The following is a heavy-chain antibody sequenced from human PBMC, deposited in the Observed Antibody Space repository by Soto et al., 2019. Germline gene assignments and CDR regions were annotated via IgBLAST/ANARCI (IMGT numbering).Heavy chain of an antibody. J-gene: IGHJ6*02. V-gene: IGHV3-30-3*01. Sequence: QVQLVESGGGVVQPGRSLRLSCAASGFTFSSYAMHWVRQAPGKGLEWVAVISYDGSNKYYADSVKGRFTISRDNSKNPLYLQMNSLRAEDTAVYYCARGGGVTGYSSGWFTYYYYYGMDVWGQGTTVTVSS. CDR2: ISYDGSNK. D-gene: IGHD6-19*01. CDR3: ARGGGVTGYSSGWFTYYYYYGMDV. CDR1: GFTFSSYA.